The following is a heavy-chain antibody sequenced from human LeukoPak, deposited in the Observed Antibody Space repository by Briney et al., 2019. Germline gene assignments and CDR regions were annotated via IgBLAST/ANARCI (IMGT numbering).Heavy chain of an antibody. D-gene: IGHD3-22*01. J-gene: IGHJ4*02. CDR2: IYYSGST. Sequence: SETLSLTCTVSGGSISSYYWSCIRQPPGKGLEWIGYIYYSGSTNYNPSLKSRVTISVDTSKNQFSLKLSSVTAADTAVYYCARYGYYYDSSGYYYVGFDYWGQGTLVTVSS. V-gene: IGHV4-59*08. CDR3: ARYGYYYDSSGYYYVGFDY. CDR1: GGSISSYY.